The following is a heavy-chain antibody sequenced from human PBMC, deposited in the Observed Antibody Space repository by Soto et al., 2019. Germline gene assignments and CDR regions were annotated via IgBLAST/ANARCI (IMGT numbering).Heavy chain of an antibody. V-gene: IGHV4-34*01. D-gene: IGHD6-13*01. CDR2: INHSGST. Sequence: SDTLSLTCAVYGGSFSGYYWSWIRQPPGTGLEWIGEINHSGSTNYNPSLKSRVTVSVDTSKNQFSLKLSSVTAADTAVYYCARGRYSSSWYPGGNYYYYYGMDVWGQGTTVT. CDR3: ARGRYSSSWYPGGNYYYYYGMDV. CDR1: GGSFSGYY. J-gene: IGHJ6*02.